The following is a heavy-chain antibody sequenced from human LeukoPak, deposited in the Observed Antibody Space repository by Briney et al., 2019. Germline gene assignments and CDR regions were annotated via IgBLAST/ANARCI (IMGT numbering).Heavy chain of an antibody. J-gene: IGHJ4*02. Sequence: SETLSLTCTVSGYSISSGYYWGWIRQPPGKGLEWIGSIYHSGSTYYNPSLKSRVTISVDTSKNQFSRKLSSVNAADTAVYYCARGGVAVTVDYWGQGTLVTVSS. D-gene: IGHD6-19*01. CDR1: GYSISSGYY. CDR2: IYHSGST. V-gene: IGHV4-38-2*02. CDR3: ARGGVAVTVDY.